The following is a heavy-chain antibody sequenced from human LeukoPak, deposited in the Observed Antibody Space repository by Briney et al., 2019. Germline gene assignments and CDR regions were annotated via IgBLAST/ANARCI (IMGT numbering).Heavy chain of an antibody. D-gene: IGHD2-2*01. Sequence: SETLSLTCAVSGYSISSGYYWAWIRQPPGKGLEWIGRIYHSGSTYYNPSLKSRVTISVDTSKNQFSLKLSSVTAADTAVYYCARVVVVVPAAINGSDYWGQGTLVTVSS. V-gene: IGHV4-38-2*01. CDR1: GYSISSGYY. J-gene: IGHJ4*02. CDR2: IYHSGST. CDR3: ARVVVVVPAAINGSDY.